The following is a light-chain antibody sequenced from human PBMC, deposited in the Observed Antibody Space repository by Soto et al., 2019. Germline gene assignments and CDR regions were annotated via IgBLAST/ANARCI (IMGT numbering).Light chain of an antibody. CDR2: DAS. CDR3: QQCYTVPYT. Sequence: DIQVAQSPSSLSASVGDRITITCQASQDISNRLNWYHQKPGKAPNLLIYDASDLASGAPSGFTGSGSGTTFSFTINSLQPEDVGTYYCQQCYTVPYTFGQGTKLESK. CDR1: QDISNR. V-gene: IGKV1-33*01. J-gene: IGKJ2*01.